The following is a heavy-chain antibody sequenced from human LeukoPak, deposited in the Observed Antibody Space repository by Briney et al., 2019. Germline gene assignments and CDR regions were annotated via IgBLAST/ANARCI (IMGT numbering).Heavy chain of an antibody. CDR1: GGSISSSSYY. CDR2: IYYSGSA. Sequence: SETLSLTCTVSGGSISSSSYYWGWIRQPPGKGLEWIGSIYYSGSAFYNPSLKSRVTISVDTSKNKFSLKLSSVTAADTAVYYCARHGTAAGTINWFDPWGQGTLVTVSS. V-gene: IGHV4-39*01. CDR3: ARHGTAAGTINWFDP. D-gene: IGHD6-13*01. J-gene: IGHJ5*02.